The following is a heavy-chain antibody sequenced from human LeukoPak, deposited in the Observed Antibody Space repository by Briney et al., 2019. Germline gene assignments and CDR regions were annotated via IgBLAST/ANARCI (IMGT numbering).Heavy chain of an antibody. CDR3: ARALDSSGYWDAFDI. J-gene: IGHJ3*02. V-gene: IGHV6-1*01. Sequence: SQTLSLTCAISGDSVSSNSAAWNRIRQSPSRGLEWLGRTYYRSKWYNDYAVSVKSRITINPDTSKNQFSLQLNSLTPEDTAVYYCARALDSSGYWDAFDIWGQGTMVTVSS. D-gene: IGHD3-22*01. CDR2: TYYRSKWYN. CDR1: GDSVSSNSAA.